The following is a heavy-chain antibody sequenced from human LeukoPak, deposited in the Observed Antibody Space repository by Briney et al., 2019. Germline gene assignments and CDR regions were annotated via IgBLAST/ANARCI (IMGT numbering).Heavy chain of an antibody. J-gene: IGHJ4*02. D-gene: IGHD5-24*01. V-gene: IGHV3-7*01. Sequence: GGSLRLSCAASGFTFSNYWMSWVRQAPGKGLEWVANIKEDGSEEYYVDSVKGRLTISRDNAKNSLYLQMNSLRAEDTAIYYCARTSRRRDGSHLWSFDYWGQGTLVTVSS. CDR2: IKEDGSEE. CDR3: ARTSRRRDGSHLWSFDY. CDR1: GFTFSNYW.